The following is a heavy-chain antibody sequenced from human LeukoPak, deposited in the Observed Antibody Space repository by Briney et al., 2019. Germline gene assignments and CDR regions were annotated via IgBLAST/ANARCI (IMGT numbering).Heavy chain of an antibody. CDR3: ARGGRGVPAARRFKPGNWFDP. Sequence: PSETLSLTCAVYGGSFSGYHWSWIRQLPGKGLEWIGEINDGGGTNYNLSLKSRVTISADTSRNQFSLRLSSVTAADTALYYCARGGRGVPAARRFKPGNWFDPWGQGTLVTVSS. CDR2: INDGGGT. J-gene: IGHJ5*02. CDR1: GGSFSGYH. V-gene: IGHV4-34*01. D-gene: IGHD2-2*01.